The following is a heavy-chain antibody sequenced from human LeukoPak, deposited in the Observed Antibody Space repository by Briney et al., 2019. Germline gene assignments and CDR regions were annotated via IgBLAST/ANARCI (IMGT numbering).Heavy chain of an antibody. CDR3: ARDGYYYDSSGYYYPDY. D-gene: IGHD3-22*01. Sequence: GGSLRLSCAASGFTFSSYWMHWVRQAPGKGLVWVSRINSDGSSTSYEDSVKGRFTISRDNAKNTLYLQMNSLRAEDTAVYYCARDGYYYDSSGYYYPDYWGQGTLVTVSS. J-gene: IGHJ4*02. V-gene: IGHV3-74*01. CDR1: GFTFSSYW. CDR2: INSDGSST.